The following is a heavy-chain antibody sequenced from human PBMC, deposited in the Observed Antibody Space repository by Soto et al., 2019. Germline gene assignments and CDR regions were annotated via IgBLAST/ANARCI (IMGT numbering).Heavy chain of an antibody. CDR3: ARDHGGNSGGDY. V-gene: IGHV1-69*08. CDR2: IIPILGIA. D-gene: IGHD2-21*02. Sequence: QVQLVQSGAEVKKPGSSVKVSCKASGGTFSSYTISWVRQAPGQGLEWMGRIIPILGIANYAQKFQGRVTITADKSTSTAYMELSSLRSEVTAVYYCARDHGGNSGGDYWGQGTLVTVSS. CDR1: GGTFSSYT. J-gene: IGHJ4*02.